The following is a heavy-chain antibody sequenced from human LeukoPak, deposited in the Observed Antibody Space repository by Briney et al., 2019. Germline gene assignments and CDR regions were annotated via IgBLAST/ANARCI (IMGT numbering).Heavy chain of an antibody. CDR2: IFHSGNT. Sequence: SETLSLTCTVSGDSITTPYYWGWIRQSPGKGLEWIGSIFHSGNTYYSPSLKSRVTISIDTSKNQFSLRLNSVTAADTAVYCCARPGESSGYMWFYWGQGTLVTVSS. CDR1: GDSITTPYY. V-gene: IGHV4-38-2*02. D-gene: IGHD3-22*01. CDR3: ARPGESSGYMWFY. J-gene: IGHJ4*02.